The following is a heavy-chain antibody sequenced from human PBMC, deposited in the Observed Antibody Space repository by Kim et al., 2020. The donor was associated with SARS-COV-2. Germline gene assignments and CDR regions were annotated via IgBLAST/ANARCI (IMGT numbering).Heavy chain of an antibody. J-gene: IGHJ1*01. D-gene: IGHD6-13*01. Sequence: GGSLRLSCAASGFTFSSYSMNWVRQAPGKGLEWVSYISSSSSTIYYADSVKGRFTISRDNAKNSLYLQMNSLRAEDTAVYYCARAAALRHHREYFQHWGQGTLVTVSS. CDR2: ISSSSSTI. CDR3: ARAAALRHHREYFQH. CDR1: GFTFSSYS. V-gene: IGHV3-48*04.